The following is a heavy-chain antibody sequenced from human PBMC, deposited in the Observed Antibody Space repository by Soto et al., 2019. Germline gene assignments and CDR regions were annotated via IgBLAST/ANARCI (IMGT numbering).Heavy chain of an antibody. CDR3: ARDTYSSSSHYYYGMDV. D-gene: IGHD6-6*01. CDR2: INPNSGGT. CDR1: GYTFTGYY. Sequence: GASVKVSCKASGYTFTGYYMHWVRRAPGQGLEWMGWINPNSGGTNYAQKFQGRVTMTRDTSISTAYMELSRLRSDDTAVYYCARDTYSSSSHYYYGMDVWGQGTTVTVSS. V-gene: IGHV1-2*02. J-gene: IGHJ6*02.